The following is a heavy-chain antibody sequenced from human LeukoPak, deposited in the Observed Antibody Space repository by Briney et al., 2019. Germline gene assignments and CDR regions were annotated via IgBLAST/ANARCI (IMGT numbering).Heavy chain of an antibody. V-gene: IGHV4-30-4*08. CDR1: GGSISSGDYY. CDR2: IYYSGST. D-gene: IGHD2-2*01. Sequence: PSETLSLTCTVSGGSISSGDYYWSWIRQPPGKGLEWIGYIYYSGSTYYNPSLKSRVTISVDMSKNQFSLKLSSVTAADTAVYYCAGLLGYCSSTSCPNWFDPWGQGTLVTVSS. CDR3: AGLLGYCSSTSCPNWFDP. J-gene: IGHJ5*02.